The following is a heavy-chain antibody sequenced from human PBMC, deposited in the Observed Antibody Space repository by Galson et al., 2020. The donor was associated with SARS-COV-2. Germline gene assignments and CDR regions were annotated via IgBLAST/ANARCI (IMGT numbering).Heavy chain of an antibody. D-gene: IGHD6-19*01. CDR3: ARDGQTSSGWAFDY. Sequence: GGSLRLSCAASGFTFSSHAMHCVRQAPGKGLEWVAQIFFDGSDKYYGDSVKGRFTISRDSSKNTVYLQMNNLRADDTAVYYCARDGQTSSGWAFDYWGQGTLVTVSS. J-gene: IGHJ4*02. CDR2: IFFDGSDK. V-gene: IGHV3-33*01. CDR1: GFTFSSHA.